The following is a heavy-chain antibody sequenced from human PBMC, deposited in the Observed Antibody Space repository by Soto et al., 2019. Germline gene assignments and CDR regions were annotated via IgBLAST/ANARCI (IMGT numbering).Heavy chain of an antibody. CDR2: IYYSGST. CDR3: ARAPMIVGPPYGMDV. CDR1: GGSISSGGYY. J-gene: IGHJ6*02. Sequence: KTSETLSLTCTVSGGSISSGGYYWSWIRQHPGKGLEWIGYIYYSGSTYYNPSLKSRVTISVDTSKNQFSLKLSSVTAADTAVYYCARAPMIVGPPYGMDVWGQGTTVTVSS. D-gene: IGHD3-22*01. V-gene: IGHV4-31*03.